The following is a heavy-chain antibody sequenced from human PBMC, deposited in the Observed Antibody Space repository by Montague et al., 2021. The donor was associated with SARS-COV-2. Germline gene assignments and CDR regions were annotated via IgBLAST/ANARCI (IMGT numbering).Heavy chain of an antibody. Sequence: SLRLSCAASGFTFSTHWMSWARQAPGKGLEWLANLNQDGSRTYYVDSVKGRFIISRDNAENSLFLQMDSLRAEDTAVYYCARGHHMSLAPWGQGTLVTVSP. V-gene: IGHV3-7*01. CDR2: LNQDGSRT. CDR3: ARGHHMSLAP. CDR1: GFTFSTHW. J-gene: IGHJ5*02. D-gene: IGHD2-21*01.